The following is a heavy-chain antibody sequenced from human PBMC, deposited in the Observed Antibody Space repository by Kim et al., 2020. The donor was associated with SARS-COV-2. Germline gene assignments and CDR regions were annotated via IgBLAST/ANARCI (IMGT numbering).Heavy chain of an antibody. Sequence: CYADTVKGRSTIARDNAKNSLYLLMNSRGAEDTAVYYSARGYSSSVPGGYWGQGTLVTVSS. J-gene: IGHJ4*02. V-gene: IGHV3-21*01. CDR3: ARGYSSSVPGGY. D-gene: IGHD6-6*01.